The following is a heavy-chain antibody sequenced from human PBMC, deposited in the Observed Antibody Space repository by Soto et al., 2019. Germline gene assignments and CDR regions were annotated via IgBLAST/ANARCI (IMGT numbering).Heavy chain of an antibody. CDR2: IYPGDSDT. V-gene: IGHV5-51*01. J-gene: IGHJ6*02. D-gene: IGHD5-18*01. CDR1: GYSFTIYW. Sequence: GESLKISCKGSGYSFTIYWIGWVRQMPGKGLEWMGIIYPGDSDTRYSPSFQGQVTISADKSISTAYLQWSSLKASDTAMYYCARNRGYSYGYDYGMDVWGQGTTVTVSS. CDR3: ARNRGYSYGYDYGMDV.